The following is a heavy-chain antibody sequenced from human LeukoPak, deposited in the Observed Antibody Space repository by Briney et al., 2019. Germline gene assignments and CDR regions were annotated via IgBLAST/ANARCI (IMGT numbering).Heavy chain of an antibody. J-gene: IGHJ4*02. Sequence: SETLSLTCAVYGGSFSGYYWSWIRQPPGKGLEWIGEINHSGSTNYNPSLKSRVTISVDTSKNQFSLKLSSVTAADTAVYHCARRGVDSSSDYWGQGTLVTVSS. CDR3: ARRGVDSSSDY. D-gene: IGHD6-13*01. CDR1: GGSFSGYY. CDR2: INHSGST. V-gene: IGHV4-34*01.